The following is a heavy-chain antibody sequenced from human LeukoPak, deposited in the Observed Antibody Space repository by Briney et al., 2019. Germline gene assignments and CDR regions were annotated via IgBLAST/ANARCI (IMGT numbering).Heavy chain of an antibody. Sequence: ASVKVSCKASGGTFSSYAISWVRQAPGQGLEWMGGMNPNSGNTGYAQKFQGRVTMTRNTSISTAYMELSSLRSEDTAVYYCARGAPYYYDSSGRTLFDYWGQGALVTVSS. J-gene: IGHJ4*02. V-gene: IGHV1-8*02. CDR3: ARGAPYYYDSSGRTLFDY. D-gene: IGHD3-22*01. CDR2: MNPNSGNT. CDR1: GGTFSSYA.